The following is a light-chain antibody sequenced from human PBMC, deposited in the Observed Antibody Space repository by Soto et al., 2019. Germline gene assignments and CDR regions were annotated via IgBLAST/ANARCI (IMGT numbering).Light chain of an antibody. J-gene: IGKJ1*01. CDR2: GAS. V-gene: IGKV3-20*01. CDR1: QSVISSY. Sequence: EVVLTQSPGTLSFSPVERATLSFRSSQSVISSYLAWYQQKPGQAPRLLIYGASSRATGIPDRFSGSGSGTDFTLTISRLEPEDFAVYYCQQHGSSPRWKFGQGTKVDIK. CDR3: QQHGSSPRWK.